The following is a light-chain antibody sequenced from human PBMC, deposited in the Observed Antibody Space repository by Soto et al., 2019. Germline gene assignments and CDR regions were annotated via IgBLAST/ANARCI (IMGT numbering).Light chain of an antibody. CDR1: QNIGNW. CDR2: DAS. J-gene: IGKJ1*01. V-gene: IGKV1-5*01. Sequence: DIQMTQSPSTLSASVGDRVTITCRASQNIGNWLAWYQQKPGKTPDLLIYDASSLESGVPLRFSDNVSWTEFTLSLIGLLSDESATYPCQRYNDHPCTFGQRTKVDVK. CDR3: QRYNDHPCT.